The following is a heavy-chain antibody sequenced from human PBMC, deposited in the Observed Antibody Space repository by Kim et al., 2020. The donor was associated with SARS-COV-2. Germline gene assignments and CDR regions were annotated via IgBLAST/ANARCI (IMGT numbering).Heavy chain of an antibody. D-gene: IGHD6-13*01. V-gene: IGHV3-9*01. J-gene: IGHJ4*02. CDR2: ISWNSGSI. CDR1: GFTFDDYA. Sequence: GGSLRLSCAASGFTFDDYAMHWVRQAPGKGLEWVSGISWNSGSIGYADSVKGRFTISRDNAKNSLYLQMNSLRAEDTALYYCAKDFAAAGPGYFDYWGQGTLVTVSS. CDR3: AKDFAAAGPGYFDY.